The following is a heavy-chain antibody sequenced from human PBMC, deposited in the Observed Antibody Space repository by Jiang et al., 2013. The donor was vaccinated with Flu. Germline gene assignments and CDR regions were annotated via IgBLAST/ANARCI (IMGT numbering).Heavy chain of an antibody. J-gene: IGHJ4*02. CDR2: INAGNGNA. CDR1: GYTFTSYT. CDR3: ARDPSLCYGPAGDCHFDY. V-gene: IGHV1-3*01. Sequence: GAEVKKPGASVKVSCKASGYTFTSYTLHWVRQAPGQRLEWMGWINAGNGNAKYSQKFQGRVTITRDTSASTAYMELSSLRSEDTAVYYCARDPSLCYGPAGDCHFDYWGQGTLVTVSS. D-gene: IGHD2-21*02.